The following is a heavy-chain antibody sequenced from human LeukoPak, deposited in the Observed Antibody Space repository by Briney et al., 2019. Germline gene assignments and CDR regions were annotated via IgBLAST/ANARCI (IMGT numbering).Heavy chain of an antibody. V-gene: IGHV5-51*01. CDR2: IYPGDSDT. D-gene: IGHD3-10*01. J-gene: IGHJ4*02. CDR3: ARYGRDSGHFDN. CDR1: GYSFTSYW. Sequence: GESLKISCKCSGYSFTSYWIGWVRQMPGKGLEWMGMIYPGDSDTRYSPSFQGQVTISADKSITTAYLQWSSLRASDTAMYYCARYGRDSGHFDNWGQGTLVTVSS.